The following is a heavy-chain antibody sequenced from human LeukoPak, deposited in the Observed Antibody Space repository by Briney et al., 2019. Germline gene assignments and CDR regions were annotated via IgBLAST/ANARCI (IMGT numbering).Heavy chain of an antibody. CDR3: ARGHHCSGGSCYSDY. CDR1: GYTFTIYG. CDR2: ISAYNDNT. Sequence: ASVTVSCKASGYTFTIYGISWVRQAPGQGLEWMGWISAYNDNTNYAQKLQGRVTMTTDTSTSTAYMELRSLRSDDTAVYYCARGHHCSGGSCYSDYWGQGTLVTVSS. V-gene: IGHV1-18*01. J-gene: IGHJ4*02. D-gene: IGHD2-15*01.